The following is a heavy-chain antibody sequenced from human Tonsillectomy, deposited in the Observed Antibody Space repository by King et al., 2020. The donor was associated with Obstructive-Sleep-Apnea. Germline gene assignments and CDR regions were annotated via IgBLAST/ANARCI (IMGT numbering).Heavy chain of an antibody. J-gene: IGHJ4*02. CDR2: ISYDGSNK. CDR1: GFTFSSYA. D-gene: IGHD3-3*01. Sequence: VQLVESGGGVVQPGRSLRLSCAASGFTFSSYAMHWVRPAPGKGLEWVAGISYDGSNKYYADSVKGRFTISRDNSKNTLYLQMNSLRAEDTAVYYCAMDRKLLGVARYYFDYWGQGTLVTVSS. CDR3: AMDRKLLGVARYYFDY. V-gene: IGHV3-30*04.